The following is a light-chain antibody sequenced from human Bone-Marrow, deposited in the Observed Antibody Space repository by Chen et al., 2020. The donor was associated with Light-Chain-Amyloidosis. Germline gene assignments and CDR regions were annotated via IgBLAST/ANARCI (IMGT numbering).Light chain of an antibody. Sequence: QSALTQPAPVSASPGQSITIYCTGSSSDVGGYDYASWYQQHPGKAPKLLIYDVRIRPSGVSNRFSGSKSGNTASLAISGLLTEDEAAYYCSSYTSSSAPVVFGGGTKLTVL. CDR1: SSDVGGYDY. J-gene: IGLJ2*01. V-gene: IGLV2-14*03. CDR3: SSYTSSSAPVV. CDR2: DVR.